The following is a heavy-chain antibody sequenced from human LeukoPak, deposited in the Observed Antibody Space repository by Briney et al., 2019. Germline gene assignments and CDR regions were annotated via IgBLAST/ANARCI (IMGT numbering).Heavy chain of an antibody. CDR1: GFTFSSYG. D-gene: IGHD6-19*01. CDR2: ISYDGSNK. V-gene: IGHV3-30*18. CDR3: AKDGDSSGLQDRLDY. Sequence: GRSLRLSCAASGFTFSSYGMHWVRQAPGKGLEWVAVISYDGSNKYYADSVKGRFTISRDNSKNTLYLQMNSLRAEDTAVYYCAKDGDSSGLQDRLDYWGQGTLVTVSS. J-gene: IGHJ4*02.